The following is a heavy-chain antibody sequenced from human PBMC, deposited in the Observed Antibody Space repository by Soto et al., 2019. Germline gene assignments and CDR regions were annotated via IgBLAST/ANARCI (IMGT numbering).Heavy chain of an antibody. Sequence: QVQLVQSGAEVQKPGSSVKVSCKASGGTFSSYAISWVRQAPGQGLEWMGGIIPIFGTANYAQKFQGRVTITADKSTSTAYMELSSLRSEDTAVYYCARPRIAAVALSNWFDPWGQGTLVTVSS. CDR2: IIPIFGTA. CDR1: GGTFSSYA. D-gene: IGHD6-13*01. J-gene: IGHJ5*02. CDR3: ARPRIAAVALSNWFDP. V-gene: IGHV1-69*06.